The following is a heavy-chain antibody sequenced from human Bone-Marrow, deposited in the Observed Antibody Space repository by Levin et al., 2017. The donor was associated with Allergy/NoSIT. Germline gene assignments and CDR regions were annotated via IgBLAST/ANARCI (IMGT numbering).Heavy chain of an antibody. CDR1: GLTFTDHY. CDR2: SRNKVNSYST. Sequence: PGGSLRLSCTASGLTFTDHYMDWVRQAPGKGLEWVGRSRNKVNSYSTEYAASVKGRFTISRDDSRDSLFLQMDSLRTEDTAVYYCARTSVDRRDCTRGACYHLEYWGQGTLVTVSS. CDR3: ARTSVDRRDCTRGACYHLEY. V-gene: IGHV3-72*01. D-gene: IGHD2-8*02. J-gene: IGHJ4*02.